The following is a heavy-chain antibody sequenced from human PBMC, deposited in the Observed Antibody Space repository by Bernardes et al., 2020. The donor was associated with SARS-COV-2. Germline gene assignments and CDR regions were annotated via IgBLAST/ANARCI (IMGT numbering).Heavy chain of an antibody. CDR2: ITTSGNT. CDR3: AKKVPRGPDCWAFDY. V-gene: IGHV3-23*01. D-gene: IGHD2-21*02. J-gene: IGHJ4*02. Sequence: GGSLRLSCAASGFSFSSYAMNWVRQAPGKGLEWVSAITTSGNTYYADSVKGRFTIYRDSSKNTLSLQMNSLGVEDTAVYYCAKKVPRGPDCWAFDYWGQGTLVTVSS. CDR1: GFSFSSYA.